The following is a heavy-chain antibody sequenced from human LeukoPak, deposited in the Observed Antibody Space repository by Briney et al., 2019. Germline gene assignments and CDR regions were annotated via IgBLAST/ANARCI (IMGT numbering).Heavy chain of an antibody. V-gene: IGHV1-2*02. CDR3: ARIDVGGGYSAHTDV. Sequence: ASVKVSCKASGYTFTGYYMHWVRQAPGQGLEWMGWINPDSGGTNYAQKFQGRVTMTRDTSISTAYMDLSRLRSDDTAVYYCARIDVGGGYSAHTDVWGKGTTVIVSS. D-gene: IGHD5-18*01. CDR1: GYTFTGYY. CDR2: INPDSGGT. J-gene: IGHJ6*03.